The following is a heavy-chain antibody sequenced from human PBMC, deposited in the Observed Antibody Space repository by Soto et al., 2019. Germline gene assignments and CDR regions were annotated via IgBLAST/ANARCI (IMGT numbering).Heavy chain of an antibody. CDR1: GYSFTSYW. CDR3: ATSESSSAGYYYYYGMDV. Sequence: GASLKISCKGSGYSFTSYWIGWVRQMPGKGLEWMGIIYPGDSDTRYSPSFQGQVTISADKSISTAYLQWSSLKASDTAMYYCATSESSSAGYYYYYGMDVWGQGTTVTVSS. D-gene: IGHD6-6*01. J-gene: IGHJ6*02. V-gene: IGHV5-51*01. CDR2: IYPGDSDT.